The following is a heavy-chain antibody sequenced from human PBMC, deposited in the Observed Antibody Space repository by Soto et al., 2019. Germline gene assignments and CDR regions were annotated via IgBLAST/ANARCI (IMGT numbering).Heavy chain of an antibody. D-gene: IGHD3-10*01. Sequence: EVQLVESGGRFVQPGGSLRLSCAASGFTVTSSHMTWVRQAPGKGLEWVSVVFIGGTTQYAASVKGRFTISIDKSENTMYLQMNSLRAEDTAVYYCARVGPYASGTYSFRHNRFDPWGQGTQVTVSP. CDR1: GFTVTSSH. V-gene: IGHV3-53*01. CDR3: ARVGPYASGTYSFRHNRFDP. J-gene: IGHJ5*02. CDR2: VFIGGTT.